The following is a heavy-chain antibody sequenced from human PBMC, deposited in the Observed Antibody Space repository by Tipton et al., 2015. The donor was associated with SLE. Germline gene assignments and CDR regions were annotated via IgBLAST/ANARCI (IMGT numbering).Heavy chain of an antibody. CDR1: GASISTSGYC. CDR3: ARHDYDSNGYYQYYFDY. J-gene: IGHJ4*02. Sequence: TLSLTCTVSGASISTSGYCWSWIRQPPGKGLEWIGYIYYSGSTNYNPSLKSRVTISVDTSKNQFSLKLSSVTAADTAVYYCARHDYDSNGYYQYYFDYWGQGTLVTVSS. V-gene: IGHV4-61*08. D-gene: IGHD3-22*01. CDR2: IYYSGST.